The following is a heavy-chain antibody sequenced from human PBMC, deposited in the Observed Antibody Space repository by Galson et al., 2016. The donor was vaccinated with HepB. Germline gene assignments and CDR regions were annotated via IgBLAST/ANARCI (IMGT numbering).Heavy chain of an antibody. V-gene: IGHV5-51*01. J-gene: IGHJ4*02. CDR3: ARSQSSSWYFQGVY. D-gene: IGHD6-13*01. CDR1: GYKFTNYW. Sequence: QSGAEVKKAGESLKISCKGSGYKFTNYWIAWVRQMPGKGLEWMGIIYPDDSDTKYSPAFQGQVTISADKSINTAFLHWRNLKASDTAKYFRARSQSSSWYFQGVYWGQGTLVTVYS. CDR2: IYPDDSDT.